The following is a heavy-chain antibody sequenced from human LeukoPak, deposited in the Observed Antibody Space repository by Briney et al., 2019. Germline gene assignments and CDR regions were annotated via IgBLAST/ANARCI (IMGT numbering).Heavy chain of an antibody. CDR1: GDSIKSGGHS. D-gene: IGHD2/OR15-2a*01. CDR3: AHYSPGLSLDY. Sequence: TLSLTCAVSGDSIKSGGHSWSWLRQPPGKALEWLALIYWDDDKRYSPSLKSRLTITKDTSKNQVVLTMTNMDPVDTATYSCAHYSPGLSLDYWGQGTLVTVSS. J-gene: IGHJ4*02. V-gene: IGHV2-5*08. CDR2: IYWDDDK.